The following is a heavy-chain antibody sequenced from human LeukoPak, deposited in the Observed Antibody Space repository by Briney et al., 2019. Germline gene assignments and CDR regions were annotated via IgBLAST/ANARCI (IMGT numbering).Heavy chain of an antibody. CDR2: IYPGDSDT. CDR1: GYSLTTYW. Sequence: GESLKISCWGSGYSLTTYWIGWVRQMPGKGLEWMGIIYPGDSDTRYTPSFQGQVTMSADKSINTAYLQWSSLKASDTAMYYCARRQWSSSTSCPPDYWGQGTLVTVSP. D-gene: IGHD2-2*01. J-gene: IGHJ4*02. V-gene: IGHV5-51*01. CDR3: ARRQWSSSTSCPPDY.